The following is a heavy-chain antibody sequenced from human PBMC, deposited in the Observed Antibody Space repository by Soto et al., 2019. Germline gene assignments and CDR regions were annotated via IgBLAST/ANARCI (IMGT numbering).Heavy chain of an antibody. CDR2: IGGSGETR. CDR1: GFTFSGYA. D-gene: IGHD2-15*01. J-gene: IGHJ4*02. CDR3: AKDCGGDGSCTH. V-gene: IGHV3-23*01. Sequence: DVQLWESGGGLVRPGGSLRLSCAASGFTFSGYAVTWVRQSPGKGLYWVSTIGGSGETRYFADSVRGRFTISRDNSKNTVYLQMNSLRADDTAVYYCAKDCGGDGSCTHWGQGTRVTVSS.